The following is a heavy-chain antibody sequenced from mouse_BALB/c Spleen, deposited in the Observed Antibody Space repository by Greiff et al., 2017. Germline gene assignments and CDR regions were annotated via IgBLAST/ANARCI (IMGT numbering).Heavy chain of an antibody. V-gene: IGHV5-6-2*01. J-gene: IGHJ4*01. CDR3: AREGLAYYGNYYAMDY. CDR2: INSNGGST. CDR1: GFTFSSYY. Sequence: EVQGVESGGGLVKLGGSLKLSCAASGFTFSSYYMSWVRQTPEKRLELVAAINSNGGSTYYPDTVKGRFTISRDNAKNTLYLQMSSLKSEDTALYYCAREGLAYYGNYYAMDYWGQGTSVTVSS. D-gene: IGHD1-1*02.